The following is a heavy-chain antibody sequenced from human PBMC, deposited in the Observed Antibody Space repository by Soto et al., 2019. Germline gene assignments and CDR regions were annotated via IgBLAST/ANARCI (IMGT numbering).Heavy chain of an antibody. J-gene: IGHJ4*02. CDR1: GYTFTSYY. CDR2: INPSGGST. Sequence: ASVKFSCKASGYTFTSYYMHWVRQAPGQGLEWMGIINPSGGSTSYAQKFQGRVTMTRDTSTSTVYMELSSLRSEDTAVYYCSTGTTSGFDYWGQGTLVTVSS. V-gene: IGHV1-46*01. CDR3: STGTTSGFDY. D-gene: IGHD1-1*01.